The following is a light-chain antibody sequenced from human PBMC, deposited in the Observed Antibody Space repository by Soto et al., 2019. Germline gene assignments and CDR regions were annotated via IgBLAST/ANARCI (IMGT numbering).Light chain of an antibody. CDR3: YSYADGSIYF. V-gene: IGLV2-14*03. CDR2: YVD. CDR1: SRDVGAYDY. Sequence: QSALTQPASVSGSPGQSITISCTGTSRDVGAYDYASWYLQYPDKAPQLLIYYVDHRPSGVSSRFSGSKSGNTASLTISGLQAEDEGDYYCYSYADGSIYFFGTGTKVTVL. J-gene: IGLJ1*01.